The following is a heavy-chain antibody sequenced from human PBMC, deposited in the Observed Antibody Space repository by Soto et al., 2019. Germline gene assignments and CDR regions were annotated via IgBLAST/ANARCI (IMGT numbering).Heavy chain of an antibody. CDR2: IYYSGST. D-gene: IGHD7-27*01. CDR1: GGSISSSSYY. CDR3: ARPGDASYYGMDV. Sequence: PSETLSLTCTVSGGSISSSSYYWGWIRQPPGKGLEWIGSIYYSGSTYYNPSLKSRVTISVDTSKNQFSLKLSSVTAADTAVYYCARPGDASYYGMDVWGQGTTVTVSS. V-gene: IGHV4-39*01. J-gene: IGHJ6*02.